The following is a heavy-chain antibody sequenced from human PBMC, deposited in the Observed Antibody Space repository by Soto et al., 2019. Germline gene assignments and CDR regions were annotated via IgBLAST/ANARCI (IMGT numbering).Heavy chain of an antibody. J-gene: IGHJ1*01. CDR2: IYWDDDK. CDR3: AHLTGPAPFQH. Sequence: QITLKESGPTLVKPTQTLTLTCTFSGFSLSTSGVGVGWIRQPPGKALEWLALIYWDDDKRYSPSLMSRLTITKDTPKNHVVLTMTHMAPVDTATYYFAHLTGPAPFQHWGQGTLVTVSS. CDR1: GFSLSTSGVG. V-gene: IGHV2-5*02. D-gene: IGHD7-27*01.